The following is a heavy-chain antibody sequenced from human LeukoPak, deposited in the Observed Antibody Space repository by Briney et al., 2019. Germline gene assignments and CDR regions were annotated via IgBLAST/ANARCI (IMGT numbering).Heavy chain of an antibody. D-gene: IGHD4-17*01. CDR1: GGTFRTFA. J-gene: IGHJ4*02. Sequence: GASVNVSCKASGGTFRTFAINWVRQAPGKGLEWMGGIIPMINTPKYAQRFQGRVSITADESTSTGYMEVSSLRSEDTAVYYCAIFQGTYGDNDNDFWGQGTLVTVSS. CDR3: AIFQGTYGDNDNDF. V-gene: IGHV1-69*01. CDR2: IIPMINTP.